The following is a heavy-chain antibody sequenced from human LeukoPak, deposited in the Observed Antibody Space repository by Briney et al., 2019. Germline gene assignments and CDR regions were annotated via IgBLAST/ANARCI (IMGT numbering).Heavy chain of an antibody. D-gene: IGHD4-17*01. J-gene: IGHJ4*02. Sequence: RGSLRLSCAASGFIFSDYWMHWVRQVPGKGLVWVSRIRGDGTITNYADSVKGRFTVSRDNTKNTFFLQMNNLRDEDAAIYYCARVDGEDLPFDSWGQGTLVIVSS. CDR3: ARVDGEDLPFDS. CDR2: IRGDGTIT. CDR1: GFIFSDYW. V-gene: IGHV3-74*01.